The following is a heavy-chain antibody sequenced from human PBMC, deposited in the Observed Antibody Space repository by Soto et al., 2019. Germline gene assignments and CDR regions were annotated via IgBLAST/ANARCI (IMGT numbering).Heavy chain of an antibody. J-gene: IGHJ5*02. V-gene: IGHV4-31*03. Sequence: QVQLQESGPGLVKPSQTLSLTCTVSGGSISSGGYYWSWIRQHPGKGLEWIGDIYYSGSTYYNPSLKSRVTISVDTSKNQFFLKLSSVTAADTAVYYCARVKKYWDSSGNWFDPWGQGTLVTVSS. CDR2: IYYSGST. CDR3: ARVKKYWDSSGNWFDP. CDR1: GGSISSGGYY. D-gene: IGHD3-22*01.